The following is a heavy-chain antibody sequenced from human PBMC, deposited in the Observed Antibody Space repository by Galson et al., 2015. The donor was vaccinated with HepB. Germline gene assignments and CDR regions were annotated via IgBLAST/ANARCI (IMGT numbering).Heavy chain of an antibody. J-gene: IGHJ4*02. CDR1: GFTFNNYT. CDR2: ISTTYI. CDR3: ARGSGYSYGPFDY. Sequence: SLRLSCAASGFTFNNYTMNWVRQTPGKGLEWVSFISTTYISYADSVKGRFTISRDNAKNSLYLQMNGLRAEDTAVYYCARGSGYSYGPFDYWGQGTLVIVSS. V-gene: IGHV3-21*01. D-gene: IGHD5-18*01.